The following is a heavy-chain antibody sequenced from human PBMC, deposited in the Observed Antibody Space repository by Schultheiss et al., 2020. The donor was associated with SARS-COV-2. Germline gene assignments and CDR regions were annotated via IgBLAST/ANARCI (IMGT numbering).Heavy chain of an antibody. CDR2: ITGTGGNT. D-gene: IGHD3-10*01. Sequence: GGSLRLSCAASGFTFSNYAMSWVRQAPGKGLEWVAVITGTGGNTYSADSVKGRFTISRDNSKNTLYLQMNSLTGEDTAIYYCAKRDGRGLVTSPDYWGQGTLVTVSS. V-gene: IGHV3-23*01. CDR3: AKRDGRGLVTSPDY. CDR1: GFTFSNYA. J-gene: IGHJ4*02.